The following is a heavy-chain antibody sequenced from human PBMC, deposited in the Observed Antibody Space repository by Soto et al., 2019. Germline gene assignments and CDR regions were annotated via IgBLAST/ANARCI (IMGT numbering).Heavy chain of an antibody. CDR3: ARPLYDSTGTPVDH. V-gene: IGHV3-74*01. CDR2: INTDGGST. D-gene: IGHD3-22*01. Sequence: EVQLVESGGGLVQPGGSLRLSCAASGFTFSSYWLHWVRQAQGKGLVWVSGINTDGGSTDYADSVKGRFIISRDNAKNTLYLQMNILRAEDTAVYYCARPLYDSTGTPVDHWGLGTLVTVSS. J-gene: IGHJ4*02. CDR1: GFTFSSYW.